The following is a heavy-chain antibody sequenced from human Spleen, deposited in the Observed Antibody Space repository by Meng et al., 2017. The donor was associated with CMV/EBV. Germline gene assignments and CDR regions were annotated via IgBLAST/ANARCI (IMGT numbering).Heavy chain of an antibody. CDR1: GFTVSSNY. CDR3: ARGFNWNYGIYPIDY. CDR2: IYSGGNT. Sequence: GESLKISCEASGFTVSSNYMSWVRQAPGKGLEWVSVIYSGGNTYYADSVKGRFTISRDNAKNSLYLQMNSLRAEDTAVYYCARGFNWNYGIYPIDYWGQGTLVTVSS. D-gene: IGHD1-7*01. V-gene: IGHV3-66*01. J-gene: IGHJ4*02.